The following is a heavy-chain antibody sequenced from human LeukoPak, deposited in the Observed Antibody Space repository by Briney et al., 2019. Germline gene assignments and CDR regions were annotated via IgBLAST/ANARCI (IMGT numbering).Heavy chain of an antibody. CDR2: ISWKSDTK. Sequence: PGGSLRLSCVASEFMFDDYVMHWVRQVPGKGLEWASSISWKSDTKQYADSVKGRFTISRDNAKKSLYLQMNSLTAEDTAIYHCARDRVYDSSGFRPSKFYYYAMDIWGHGTTVSVSS. D-gene: IGHD3-22*01. J-gene: IGHJ6*02. V-gene: IGHV3-9*01. CDR1: EFMFDDYV. CDR3: ARDRVYDSSGFRPSKFYYYAMDI.